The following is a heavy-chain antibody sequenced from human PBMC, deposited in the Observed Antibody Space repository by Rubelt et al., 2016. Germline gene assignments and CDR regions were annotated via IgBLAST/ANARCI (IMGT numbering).Heavy chain of an antibody. V-gene: IGHV4-4*07. Sequence: ESGPGLVKPSETLSLTCTVSGGSISSYYWSWIRQPAGKGLEWIGRIYTSGRTNYNPSLKSRVTMSVDTSKNQFSLKLSSVTAADTAVYYCASRGRYYGSGSYPPRTGIVDYWGQGTLVTVSS. CDR3: ASRGRYYGSGSYPPRTGIVDY. J-gene: IGHJ4*02. D-gene: IGHD3-10*01. CDR2: IYTSGRT. CDR1: GGSISSYY.